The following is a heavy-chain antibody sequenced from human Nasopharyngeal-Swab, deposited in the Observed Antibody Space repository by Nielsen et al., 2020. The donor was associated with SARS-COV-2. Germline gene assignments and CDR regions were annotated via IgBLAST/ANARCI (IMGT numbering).Heavy chain of an antibody. CDR3: ATWGIGYGENAHATFDS. V-gene: IGHV1-69*10. D-gene: IGHD4-17*01. Sequence: SVKVSCKVSGGTFSKYAISWVRQAPGQGLEWMGGIIVNLGMTKYAQKFKDSVIINADESTGTAYLELSSLRSEDTAVYYCATWGIGYGENAHATFDSWGQGTQVTVSS. CDR1: GGTFSKYA. CDR2: IIVNLGMT. J-gene: IGHJ4*02.